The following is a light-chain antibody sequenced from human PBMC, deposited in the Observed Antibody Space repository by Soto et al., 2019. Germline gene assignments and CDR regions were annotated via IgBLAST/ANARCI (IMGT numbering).Light chain of an antibody. V-gene: IGKV3-20*01. J-gene: IGKJ1*01. Sequence: EIVLTQSPGTLSLSPGERATLSCRASQSVSSSYLAWYQQKPGQAPRLLIYGASSRATGIPDRFSGSGSGTDCTLTIIRLEPEDLAVYYCQQYGSSPWTFGQGTKVEIK. CDR3: QQYGSSPWT. CDR2: GAS. CDR1: QSVSSSY.